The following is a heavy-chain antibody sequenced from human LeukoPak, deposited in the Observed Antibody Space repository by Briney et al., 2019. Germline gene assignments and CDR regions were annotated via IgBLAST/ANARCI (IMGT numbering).Heavy chain of an antibody. Sequence: SETLSLTCTVSGGSISTYYWSWIRQPPGKGLEWIGYLFHSGTPRYNPSLKSRVTISADTSKNQFFLNLNSTTAADTAVYFCAGRRGWKQQLVYFDYWGRGTLATVSS. CDR1: GGSISTYY. V-gene: IGHV4-59*08. J-gene: IGHJ4*02. CDR3: AGRRGWKQQLVYFDY. D-gene: IGHD6-13*01. CDR2: LFHSGTP.